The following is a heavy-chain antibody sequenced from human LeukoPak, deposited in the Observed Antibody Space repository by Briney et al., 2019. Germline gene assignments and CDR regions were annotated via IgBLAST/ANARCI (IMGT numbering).Heavy chain of an antibody. CDR2: ISSSSSLI. Sequence: GGSVRLSCAASGFTFSYYSMNWVRQAPGRGLEWVSCISSSSSLIFYSDSVRGRFTISRDNAKNLLYLHMNSLRVEDTAVYYCAKADRGDYRSSPVPSYNCYMSVWGKGTTVTVSS. D-gene: IGHD6-13*01. CDR3: AKADRGDYRSSPVPSYNCYMSV. CDR1: GFTFSYYS. J-gene: IGHJ6*03. V-gene: IGHV3-21*01.